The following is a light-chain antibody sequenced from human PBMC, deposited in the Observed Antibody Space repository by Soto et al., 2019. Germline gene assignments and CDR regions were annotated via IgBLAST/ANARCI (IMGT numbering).Light chain of an antibody. J-gene: IGKJ3*01. Sequence: EIVLTQSPGTLSLSPGERVTLSCRASQSVSDNFLAWYQQKAGQAPRLIIYGASNRATGIPDRFSGRGSGTDFTLTISRLEPEDFATYYCQQYGYSPIFTFGPGTRWISN. CDR1: QSVSDNF. V-gene: IGKV3-20*01. CDR2: GAS. CDR3: QQYGYSPIFT.